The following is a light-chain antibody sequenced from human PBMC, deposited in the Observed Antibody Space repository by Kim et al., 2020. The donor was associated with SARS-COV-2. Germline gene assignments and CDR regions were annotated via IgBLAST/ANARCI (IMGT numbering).Light chain of an antibody. CDR2: GKN. Sequence: SSELTQDPAVSVALGQTVRITCQGDSLRSYYASRYQQKPGQAPIVVIYGKNNRPSGIPDRFSGSSSGNTASLTITGTQAGDEADYYCNSRDSNDNVVFGGGNQLTV. CDR1: SLRSYY. CDR3: NSRDSNDNVV. J-gene: IGLJ2*01. V-gene: IGLV3-19*01.